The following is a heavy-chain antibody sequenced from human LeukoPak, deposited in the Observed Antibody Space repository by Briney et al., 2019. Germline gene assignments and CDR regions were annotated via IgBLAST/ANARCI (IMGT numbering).Heavy chain of an antibody. CDR1: GFTFSSYW. J-gene: IGHJ4*02. D-gene: IGHD3-22*01. CDR3: ARGTGNYYDSSGPRDY. Sequence: GGSLRLSCAASGFTFSSYWMSWVRQAPGKGLEWVANIKQDGSEKYYVDSVKGRFTISRDNANNSLYLQMNSLRAEDTAVYYCARGTGNYYDSSGPRDYWGQGTLVTVSS. CDR2: IKQDGSEK. V-gene: IGHV3-7*01.